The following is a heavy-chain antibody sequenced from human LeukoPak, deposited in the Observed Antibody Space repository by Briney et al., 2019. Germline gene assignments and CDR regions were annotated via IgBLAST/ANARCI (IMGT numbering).Heavy chain of an antibody. Sequence: GSLRLSCAASGFTVSSNYMSWVRQAPGKGLEWVSVIYSGGSTYYADSVKGRFTISRDNSKNTLYLQMNSLRAEDTAVYYCARDHFYYYYMDVWGKGTTVTISS. V-gene: IGHV3-66*01. D-gene: IGHD3-3*02. CDR3: ARDHFYYYYMDV. CDR2: IYSGGST. CDR1: GFTVSSNY. J-gene: IGHJ6*03.